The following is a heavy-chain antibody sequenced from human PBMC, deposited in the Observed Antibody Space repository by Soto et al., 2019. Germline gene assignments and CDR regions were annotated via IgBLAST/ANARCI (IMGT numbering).Heavy chain of an antibody. J-gene: IGHJ4*02. V-gene: IGHV4-39*01. Sequence: SETLSLTCTVSGDSITSSSYFWAWIRQPPGKGLEWIGSIYYSGSTYHNPSLKSRVTISVDRSNNQFSLKLTSVTAADTAVYYCARHFSVDHFDYWGQGALVTVSS. CDR3: ARHFSVDHFDY. CDR2: IYYSGST. D-gene: IGHD3-9*01. CDR1: GDSITSSSYF.